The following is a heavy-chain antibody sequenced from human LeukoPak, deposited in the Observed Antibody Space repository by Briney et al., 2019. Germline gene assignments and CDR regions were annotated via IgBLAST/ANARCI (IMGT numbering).Heavy chain of an antibody. V-gene: IGHV3-23*01. CDR2: ISGSGGST. CDR3: AKDYYASSGHAPLPEAFDI. D-gene: IGHD3-22*01. Sequence: GGSLRLSCAASGFTFSSYAMSWVRQAPGKGLEWVSAISGSGGSTYYADSMKGRFTICRDNSKNTLYLQMNSLRAEDTAVYYCAKDYYASSGHAPLPEAFDIWGQGTMVTVSS. CDR1: GFTFSSYA. J-gene: IGHJ3*02.